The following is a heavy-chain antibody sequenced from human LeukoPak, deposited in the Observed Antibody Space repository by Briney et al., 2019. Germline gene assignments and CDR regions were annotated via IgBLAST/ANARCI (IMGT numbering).Heavy chain of an antibody. V-gene: IGHV4-34*01. CDR1: GESLSGFY. CDR3: ARGRGYNSASY. J-gene: IGHJ4*02. CDR2: VNHSGST. Sequence: SETLSLTCGVFGESLSGFYWSWIRQPPGEGLEWIGEVNHSGSTSYNPSLESRVSISIDTSKKQFSLELSSVTAADTAVYYCARGRGYNSASYWGQGTLVTVSS. D-gene: IGHD5-18*01.